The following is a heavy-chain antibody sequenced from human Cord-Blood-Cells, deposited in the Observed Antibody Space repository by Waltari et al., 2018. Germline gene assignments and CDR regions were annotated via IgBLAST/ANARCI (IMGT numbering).Heavy chain of an antibody. CDR1: GYTFPGSY. D-gene: IGHD6-19*01. CDR2: INPNSGGT. CDR3: ARALYSSGWYYFDY. Sequence: QVQLVQSGAEVKKPGASVKVPCKASGYTFPGSYMHWVRQAPGQGLEWMGWINPNSGGTNYAQKFQGRVTMTRDTSISTAYMELSRLRFDDTAVYYCARALYSSGWYYFDYWGQGTLVTVSS. V-gene: IGHV1-2*02. J-gene: IGHJ4*02.